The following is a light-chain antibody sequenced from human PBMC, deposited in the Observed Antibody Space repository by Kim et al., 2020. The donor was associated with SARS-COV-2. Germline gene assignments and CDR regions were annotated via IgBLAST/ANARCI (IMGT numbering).Light chain of an antibody. Sequence: AQGKTARITCGGNNIGSKGVHWYQQKPGQAPVLVIYYDSDRPSGIPERFSGSNSGNTATLTISRVEAGDEADYYCQVWDSSSDHRVFGGGTKLTVL. CDR2: YDS. CDR3: QVWDSSSDHRV. CDR1: NIGSKG. V-gene: IGLV3-21*04. J-gene: IGLJ2*01.